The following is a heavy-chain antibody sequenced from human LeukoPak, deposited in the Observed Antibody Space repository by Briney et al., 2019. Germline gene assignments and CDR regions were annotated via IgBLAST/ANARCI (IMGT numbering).Heavy chain of an antibody. D-gene: IGHD1-1*01. CDR2: INHSGST. CDR1: DDSISSNDYY. CDR3: ARDAGTMVPFDY. V-gene: IGHV4-39*07. J-gene: IGHJ4*02. Sequence: PSEPLSLTCTVSDDSISSNDYYWSWIRQPPGKGLEWIGEINHSGSTNYNPSLKSRVTISVDTSKNQFSLKLSSVTAADTAVYYCARDAGTMVPFDYWAKGTLVTVSS.